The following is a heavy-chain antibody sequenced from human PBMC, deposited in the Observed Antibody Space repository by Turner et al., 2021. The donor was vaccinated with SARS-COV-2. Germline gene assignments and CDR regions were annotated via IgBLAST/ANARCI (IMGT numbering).Heavy chain of an antibody. D-gene: IGHD3-22*01. CDR3: ARSSVVVITGAFDI. V-gene: IGHV2-5*02. CDR1: GFSLTPSGVG. J-gene: IGHJ3*02. Sequence: QITLKESGPTLVKPTQTLTLTCTFSGFSLTPSGVGVGWIRQPPGKALGWLALIYWDDDKRYSTSLKGRLTITKDTSKNQVVLTMTNMDPVDTATYYCARSSVVVITGAFDIWGQGTMVTVSS. CDR2: IYWDDDK.